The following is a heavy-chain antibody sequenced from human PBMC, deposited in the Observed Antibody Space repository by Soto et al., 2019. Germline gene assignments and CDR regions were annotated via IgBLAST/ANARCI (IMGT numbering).Heavy chain of an antibody. V-gene: IGHV4-39*07. D-gene: IGHD2-21*02. J-gene: IGHJ6*02. Sequence: SETLSLTCTVSGGSISSSSYYWGWLRQPPGKGLEWIASIYYSGNTYYNPSLKSRVTISVDTSKNQFSLKLSSVTAADTAVYYCARFCGGDCSYGMDVWGQGTTVTVSS. CDR3: ARFCGGDCSYGMDV. CDR2: IYYSGNT. CDR1: GGSISSSSYY.